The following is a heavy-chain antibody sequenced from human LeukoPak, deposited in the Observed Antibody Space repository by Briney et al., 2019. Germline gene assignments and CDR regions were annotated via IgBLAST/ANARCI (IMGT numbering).Heavy chain of an antibody. CDR2: ISSSSSYI. CDR1: GFTFSSYS. V-gene: IGHV3-21*01. J-gene: IGHJ6*03. CDR3: ARDTVGYCSSTSCPSYYYYYMDV. Sequence: GGSLRLSCAASGFTFSSYSMNWVRQAPGKGLEWVSSISSSSSYIYSADSVKGRFTISSDNAKNSLYLQMNSLRAEDTDVYYWARDTVGYCSSTSCPSYYYYYMDVWGKGTTVTVSS. D-gene: IGHD2-2*01.